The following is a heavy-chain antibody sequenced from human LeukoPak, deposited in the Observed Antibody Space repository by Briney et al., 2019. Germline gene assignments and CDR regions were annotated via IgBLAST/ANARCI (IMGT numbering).Heavy chain of an antibody. CDR1: GGSISSSTYY. Sequence: SETLSLTCSVSGGSISSSTYYWAWIRQPPGKGLECIGTIYYNGNTYYNPSLESRVTMSVDTSKNQFALKLRSVTAADTAVYYCARVTGYVIEDNFDYWGQGTLVTVSS. D-gene: IGHD2-15*01. CDR2: IYYNGNT. V-gene: IGHV4-39*06. CDR3: ARVTGYVIEDNFDY. J-gene: IGHJ4*02.